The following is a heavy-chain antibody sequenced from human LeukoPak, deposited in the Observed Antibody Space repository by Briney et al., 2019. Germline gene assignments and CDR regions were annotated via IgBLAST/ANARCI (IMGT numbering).Heavy chain of an antibody. J-gene: IGHJ4*02. V-gene: IGHV3-21*01. CDR3: ARDCWDYGSGTYCGIDY. CDR2: ISSGSSYI. CDR1: GFTFSSYS. D-gene: IGHD3-10*01. Sequence: PGGSLRLSCAASGFTFSSYSMNWVRQAPAKGLEWVSSISSGSSYIYYADSVKGRFTISRDNAKNSLYLQMNSLRAEDTAVYYCARDCWDYGSGTYCGIDYWGQGTLVTVSS.